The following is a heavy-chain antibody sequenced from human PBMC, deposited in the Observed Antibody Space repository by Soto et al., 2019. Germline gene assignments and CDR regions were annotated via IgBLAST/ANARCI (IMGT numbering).Heavy chain of an antibody. CDR1: GYTFTSYA. CDR2: INAGNGNT. J-gene: IGHJ5*02. CDR3: ARDVAAANP. Sequence: QVQLVQSGAEVKKPGASVKVSCKASGYTFTSYAMHWVRQAPGQRLEWMGWINAGNGNTKYSQKSQGRVTITREPSASTAYMELSSLRSEDTAVYYGARDVAAANPWGQGTLVTVSS. V-gene: IGHV1-3*01. D-gene: IGHD6-13*01.